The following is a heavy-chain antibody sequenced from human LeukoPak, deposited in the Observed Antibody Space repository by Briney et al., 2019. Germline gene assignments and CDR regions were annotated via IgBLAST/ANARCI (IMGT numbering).Heavy chain of an antibody. V-gene: IGHV3-23*01. CDR3: AKVFDVWAGSYPPYYFDS. CDR1: GFTFSTHA. D-gene: IGHD3/OR15-3a*01. CDR2: IGDSGGST. Sequence: PGGSLRLSCALSGFTFSTHAMTWVRQAPGKGLEWVSGIGDSGGSTYYADSVKGRFTISRDNSKNTLYLQMNSLGAEDTAVYYCAKVFDVWAGSYPPYYFDSWGQGSLVTVSS. J-gene: IGHJ4*02.